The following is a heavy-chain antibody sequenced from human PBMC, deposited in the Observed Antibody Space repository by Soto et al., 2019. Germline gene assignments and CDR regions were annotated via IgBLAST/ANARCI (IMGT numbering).Heavy chain of an antibody. CDR1: GDTFNKYA. D-gene: IGHD4-17*01. Sequence: ASVKVSCKASGDTFNKYAFNWVRQARGQGLEWMGGIIPIFGTPNYAQRVQGRVTITADESTSTAYMELSSLRSEDTAVYYCARGIDYGGVNRIDYWGQGTLVTVSS. CDR3: ARGIDYGGVNRIDY. J-gene: IGHJ4*02. V-gene: IGHV1-69*13. CDR2: IIPIFGTP.